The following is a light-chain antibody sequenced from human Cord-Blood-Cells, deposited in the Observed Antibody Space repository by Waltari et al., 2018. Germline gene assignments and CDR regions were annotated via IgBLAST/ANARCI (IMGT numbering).Light chain of an antibody. Sequence: IVLLQHIGTTSSSPGEYVTLFWRTSQSVSRSYFAWYQQKPGQAPRPLICGASSRATGIPDRFSGSGSVTDFTLTISRLEPEDFAVYYCQQYGSSTWTFGQGTKVEIK. CDR3: QQYGSSTWT. CDR2: GAS. J-gene: IGKJ1*01. V-gene: IGKV3-20*01. CDR1: QSVSRSY.